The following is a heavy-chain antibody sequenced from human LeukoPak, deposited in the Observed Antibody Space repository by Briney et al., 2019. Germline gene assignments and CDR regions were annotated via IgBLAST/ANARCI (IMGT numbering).Heavy chain of an antibody. CDR2: IWYDGSNK. CDR1: GFTFSSYG. J-gene: IGHJ4*02. CDR3: AKNGVAGTQQYYFDY. D-gene: IGHD6-19*01. V-gene: IGHV3-33*06. Sequence: RSGGSLRLSCAASGFTFSSYGMHWVRQAPGKGLEWVAVIWYDGSNKYYADSVKGRFTISRDNSKNTLYLQMNSLRAEDTAVYYCAKNGVAGTQQYYFDYWGQGTLVTVSS.